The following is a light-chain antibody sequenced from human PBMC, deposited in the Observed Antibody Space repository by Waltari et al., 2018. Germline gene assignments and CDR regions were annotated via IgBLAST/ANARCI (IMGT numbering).Light chain of an antibody. V-gene: IGLV1-47*01. CDR2: KNN. Sequence: QSVLTQPLSASGTPGQRVTISCSGSSSNIGSNYVYWYQQVPGTAPKLLNHKNNQRPSGVPDRFSGSKSGTSASLAISGLRSEDEADYYCAAWDDSLSGPGVFGGGTKLTVL. CDR3: AAWDDSLSGPGV. CDR1: SSNIGSNY. J-gene: IGLJ3*02.